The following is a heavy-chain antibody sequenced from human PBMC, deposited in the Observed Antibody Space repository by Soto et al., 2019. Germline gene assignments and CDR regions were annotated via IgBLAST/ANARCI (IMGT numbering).Heavy chain of an antibody. Sequence: QVQLVQSGAEVKKPGSSVKVSCKASGGTFSSYAISWVRQAPGQGLEWMGGIIPIFGTANYAQKFQGRVTITANESTSTAYMELSSLRSEETALYYCARDGLIVGDSYGNYYYYGMDVWGQGTTVTVSS. V-gene: IGHV1-69*01. CDR3: ARDGLIVGDSYGNYYYYGMDV. J-gene: IGHJ6*02. D-gene: IGHD5-18*01. CDR1: GGTFSSYA. CDR2: IIPIFGTA.